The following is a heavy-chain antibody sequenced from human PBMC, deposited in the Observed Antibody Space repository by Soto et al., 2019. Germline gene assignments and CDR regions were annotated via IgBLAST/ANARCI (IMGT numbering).Heavy chain of an antibody. CDR3: ARAYSGRLPRRAYYYFAMDV. D-gene: IGHD2-15*01. J-gene: IGHJ6*02. Sequence: EVQLVESGGGVVQPGESLRLSCAASGFTFSAYDMHWVRQTTGKGLEWVSAIGAADDPYYLGSVKGRFTISRENAKNSLYLHMNSLRAEDTAVYYCARAYSGRLPRRAYYYFAMDVWGQGTTVTVSS. CDR1: GFTFSAYD. CDR2: IGAADDP. V-gene: IGHV3-13*05.